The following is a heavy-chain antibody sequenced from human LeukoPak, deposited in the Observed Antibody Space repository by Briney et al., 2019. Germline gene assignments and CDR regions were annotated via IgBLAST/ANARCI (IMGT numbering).Heavy chain of an antibody. D-gene: IGHD3-22*01. V-gene: IGHV3-30*02. CDR2: IRYDGSNK. CDR1: GFTFSSYG. Sequence: GGSLRLSCAASGFTFSSYGMHWVRQAPGKGLEWVAFIRYDGSNKYYADSVKGRFTISRDNAKNSLYLRMNSLRAEDTAVYYCARAPVYYYEGSGYLKTSIWYFDLWGRGTLVTVSS. CDR3: ARAPVYYYEGSGYLKTSIWYFDL. J-gene: IGHJ2*01.